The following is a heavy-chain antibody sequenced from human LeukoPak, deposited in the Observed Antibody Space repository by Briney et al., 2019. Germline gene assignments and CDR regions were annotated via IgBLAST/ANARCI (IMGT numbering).Heavy chain of an antibody. J-gene: IGHJ4*02. Sequence: ASVKVSCKASGYTFTGYHIHWVRQAPGQGPEWMAWINPNSGGTKYAQKFQGRVTMTRDTSISTAYMEMSRLTSDDTAVYYCAAEVAVVAATHNFDYWGQGTLVTVSS. CDR1: GYTFTGYH. D-gene: IGHD2-15*01. CDR3: AAEVAVVAATHNFDY. CDR2: INPNSGGT. V-gene: IGHV1-2*02.